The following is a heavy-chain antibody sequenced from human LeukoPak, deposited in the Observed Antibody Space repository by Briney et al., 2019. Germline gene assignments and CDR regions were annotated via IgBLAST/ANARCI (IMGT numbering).Heavy chain of an antibody. J-gene: IGHJ5*02. D-gene: IGHD3-10*01. Sequence: GGSLRLSCEGSEFSFSSYWMSWVRQAPGKGLEWVAKIKEDGSEKYYVDSVKGRFTISRDNAKNSMYLLMNSLRVEDTAVYYCVRDVLYYYGAERLFWFDPWGQGTLVTVSS. CDR2: IKEDGSEK. V-gene: IGHV3-7*01. CDR3: VRDVLYYYGAERLFWFDP. CDR1: EFSFSSYW.